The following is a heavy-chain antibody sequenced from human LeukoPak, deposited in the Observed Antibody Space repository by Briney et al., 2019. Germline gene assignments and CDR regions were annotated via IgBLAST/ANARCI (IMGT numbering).Heavy chain of an antibody. CDR3: AKRYFDWLNFDY. J-gene: IGHJ4*02. Sequence: QPGGSLRLYCAASGFTFNTHGMHWVRQAPGKGLEWVAVISYDGSNKYYADSVKGRFTISRDNSKNTLYLQMNSLRAEDTAVYYCAKRYFDWLNFDYWGQGTLVTVSS. D-gene: IGHD3-9*01. CDR1: GFTFNTHG. CDR2: ISYDGSNK. V-gene: IGHV3-30*18.